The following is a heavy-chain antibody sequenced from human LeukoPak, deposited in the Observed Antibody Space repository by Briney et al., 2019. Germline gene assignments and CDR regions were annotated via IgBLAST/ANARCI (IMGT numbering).Heavy chain of an antibody. V-gene: IGHV4-59*01. CDR3: ARGGNCSGGSCYSDRGWFDP. J-gene: IGHJ5*02. Sequence: PSETLSLTCTVSGGSISSYYWSWIRQPPGKGLEWIGYIYYSGSTNYNPSLKSRVTISVDTSKNQFSLKLNSVTAADTDVYYCARGGNCSGGSCYSDRGWFDPWGQGTLVTVSS. CDR2: IYYSGST. CDR1: GGSISSYY. D-gene: IGHD2-15*01.